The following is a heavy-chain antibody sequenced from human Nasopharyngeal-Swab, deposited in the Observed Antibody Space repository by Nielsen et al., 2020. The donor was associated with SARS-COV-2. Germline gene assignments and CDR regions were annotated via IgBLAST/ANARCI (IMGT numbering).Heavy chain of an antibody. D-gene: IGHD3-9*01. CDR3: ARVPSIRGSFDLLLFLHPIDY. J-gene: IGHJ4*02. V-gene: IGHV3-30-3*01. Sequence: WIRQPPGKGLEWVAVISYDGSNKYYADAEKGRFTISRDNSKNTLYLQMNSLRAEDTAVYYCARVPSIRGSFDLLLFLHPIDYWGQGTLVTVSS. CDR2: ISYDGSNK.